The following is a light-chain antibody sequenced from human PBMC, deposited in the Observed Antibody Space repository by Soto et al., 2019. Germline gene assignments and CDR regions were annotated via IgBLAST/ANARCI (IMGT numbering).Light chain of an antibody. V-gene: IGKV3-20*01. CDR1: QSVSNNY. Sequence: VVLTQSPGTLSLSQGERATLSCRASQSVSNNYLAWYQQKPGQAPRLLIYGASNRATGIPDRFSGSGSGTDFTLTISRLEPEDFAVYYCQQYGSSGTFGHGSKV. CDR3: QQYGSSGT. J-gene: IGKJ1*01. CDR2: GAS.